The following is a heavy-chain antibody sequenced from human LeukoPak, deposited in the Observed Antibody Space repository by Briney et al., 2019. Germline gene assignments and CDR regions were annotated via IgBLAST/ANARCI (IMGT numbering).Heavy chain of an antibody. CDR3: AREDFWSGYSIDY. D-gene: IGHD3-3*01. V-gene: IGHV3-30-3*01. CDR1: GFTFSSYP. J-gene: IGHJ4*02. Sequence: PGGSLRLSCAASGFTFSSYPMHWVRQAPGKGLEWVAVISSDGSNKYYADSVKGRFTISRDNAKNSLYLQMNSLRAEDTAVYYCAREDFWSGYSIDYWGQGTLVTVSS. CDR2: ISSDGSNK.